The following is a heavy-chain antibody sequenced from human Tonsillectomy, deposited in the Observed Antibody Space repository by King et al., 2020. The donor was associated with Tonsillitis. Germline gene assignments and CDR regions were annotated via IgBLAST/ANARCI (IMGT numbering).Heavy chain of an antibody. J-gene: IGHJ4*02. Sequence: VQLQESGPGLVKPSETLSLTCDVSGYSISSGHYWGWLRQPPGKGLEWIGSIHHSGSTQYNPSVKSRVTISVDTSKNQFSLRLSSVTSADTAVYFCARGGGGAYSGYDTGVSHYWGQGTLVTVSS. D-gene: IGHD5-12*01. CDR1: GYSISSGHY. V-gene: IGHV4-38-2*01. CDR3: ARGGGGAYSGYDTGVSHY. CDR2: IHHSGST.